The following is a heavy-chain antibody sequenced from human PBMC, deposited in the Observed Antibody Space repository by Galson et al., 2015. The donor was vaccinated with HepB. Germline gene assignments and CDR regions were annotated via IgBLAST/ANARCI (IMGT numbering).Heavy chain of an antibody. CDR1: GFTFSDYY. CDR2: TSGSTIYT. CDR3: ARRGGAFGDYDYGMDV. Sequence: SLRLSCAASGFTFSDYYMTWIRQAPGKGLEWVSYTSGSTIYTNYADSVKGRFTISRDNAKNSLYPQMNSLRAEDTAVYYCARRGGAFGDYDYGMDVWGQGTTVTVSS. D-gene: IGHD1-26*01. V-gene: IGHV3-11*06. J-gene: IGHJ6*02.